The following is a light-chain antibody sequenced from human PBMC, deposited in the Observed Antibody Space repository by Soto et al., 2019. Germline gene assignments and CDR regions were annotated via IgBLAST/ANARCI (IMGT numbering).Light chain of an antibody. CDR1: QSVRSN. V-gene: IGKV3-15*01. CDR3: QQYDNRPPIT. J-gene: IGKJ5*01. CDR2: AAS. Sequence: EILMTQSPSTLSVSPGERVTLSCRASQSVRSNLAWYQQKPGQAPRLLIYAASTRATGIPDRFSGSGYGTDFTLTISSLQSEDFAVYHCQQYDNRPPITFGQGTRLEIK.